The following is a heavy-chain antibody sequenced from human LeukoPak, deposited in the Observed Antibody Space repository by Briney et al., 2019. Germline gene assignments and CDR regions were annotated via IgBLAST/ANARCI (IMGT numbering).Heavy chain of an antibody. V-gene: IGHV1-69*05. CDR2: IIPSFGTA. Sequence: ASVKVSCKASGGTFSSYSISWVRQAPGQGLEWIGGIIPSFGTASYAQKFQGIVTITTYESTSTAYMELSILGSDDTALYYVASTPYGGYYFDYWGKGTMVTVSS. D-gene: IGHD5-12*01. CDR3: ASTPYGGYYFDY. J-gene: IGHJ4*02. CDR1: GGTFSSYS.